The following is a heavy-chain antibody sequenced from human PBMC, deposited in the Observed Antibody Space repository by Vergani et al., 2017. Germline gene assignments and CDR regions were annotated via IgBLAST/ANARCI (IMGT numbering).Heavy chain of an antibody. D-gene: IGHD3-16*01. CDR3: ARGGYYYDY. J-gene: IGHJ4*02. Sequence: EVQLVESGGGLVQPGGSLRLSCAASGFTLSSYAMHWVRQAPGKGLEYVSAISSNGGSTYYANSVKGRFTISRDNSKNTLYLQMGSLRAEDMAVYYCARGGYYYDYWGQGTLVTVSS. CDR1: GFTLSSYA. V-gene: IGHV3-64*01. CDR2: ISSNGGST.